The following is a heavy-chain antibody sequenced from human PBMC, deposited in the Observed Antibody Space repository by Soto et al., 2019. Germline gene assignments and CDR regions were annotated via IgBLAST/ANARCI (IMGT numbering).Heavy chain of an antibody. J-gene: IGHJ4*02. CDR3: ARLTRYLGGFDS. D-gene: IGHD3-16*01. V-gene: IGHV4-59*08. Sequence: SETLSLTCTVSGGSISSYYWSWIRQPPGKGLECIGYIYYSGSTNYNPSLKSRVTISVDTSKSQFSLKLSSVTAADTAVYYCARLTRYLGGFDSWGQGTLVTVS. CDR2: IYYSGST. CDR1: GGSISSYY.